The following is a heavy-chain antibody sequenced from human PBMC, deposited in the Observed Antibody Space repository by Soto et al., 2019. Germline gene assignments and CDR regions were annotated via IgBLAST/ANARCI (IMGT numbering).Heavy chain of an antibody. D-gene: IGHD3-3*01. CDR2: IIPILGIA. V-gene: IGHV1-69*02. CDR1: GGTFSSYT. CDR3: PRSTDPFGVITSYYMHV. J-gene: IGHJ6*03. Sequence: SVKVSCKASGGTFSSYTLSWVRQAPGQGLEWMGRIIPILGIANYAQKFQGRVTITADKSTSTAYMELSSLRSEDTAVYYCPRSTDPFGVITSYYMHVRGKGTTVTVSS.